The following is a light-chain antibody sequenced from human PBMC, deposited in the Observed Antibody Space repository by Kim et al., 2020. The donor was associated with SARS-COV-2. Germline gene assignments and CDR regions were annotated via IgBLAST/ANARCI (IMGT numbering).Light chain of an antibody. CDR3: QAWDSTWV. Sequence: SYELTQPPSVSVSPGQTASITCPGDKLGDKYACWYQQKPGQSPVLVIYQDSKRPSGIPERFSGSNSGNTATLTISGTQAMDAADYYCQAWDSTWVFGGVT. CDR2: QDS. J-gene: IGLJ3*02. V-gene: IGLV3-1*01. CDR1: KLGDKY.